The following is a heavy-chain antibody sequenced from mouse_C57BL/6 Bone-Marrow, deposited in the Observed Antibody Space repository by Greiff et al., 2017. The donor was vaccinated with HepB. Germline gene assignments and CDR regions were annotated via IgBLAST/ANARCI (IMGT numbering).Heavy chain of an antibody. J-gene: IGHJ1*03. D-gene: IGHD1-1*01. Sequence: VQLQQSGAELVKPGASVKMSCKASGYTFTSYWITWVKQRPGQGLEWIGDIYPGSGSTNYNEKFKSKATLTVDTSSSTAYMQLSSLTSEDSAVYYCARSLFTTVQRWYFDVWGTGTTVTVSS. CDR1: GYTFTSYW. CDR2: IYPGSGST. CDR3: ARSLFTTVQRWYFDV. V-gene: IGHV1-55*01.